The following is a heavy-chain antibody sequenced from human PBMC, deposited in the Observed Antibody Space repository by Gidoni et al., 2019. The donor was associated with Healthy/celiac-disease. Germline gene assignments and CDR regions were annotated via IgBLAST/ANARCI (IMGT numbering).Heavy chain of an antibody. V-gene: IGHV3-30-3*01. J-gene: IGHJ4*02. Sequence: QVQLVESGGGVVQPGRSLRPSCAAYGFTFRSYAMHWVLQAHGKGLEWVAVISYDGSNKYYADSVKGRFTISRDNSKNTLYLQMNSLRAEDTAVYYCARDRVTYYYGSGSYAELIYWGQGTLVTVSS. CDR2: ISYDGSNK. CDR1: GFTFRSYA. CDR3: ARDRVTYYYGSGSYAELIY. D-gene: IGHD3-10*01.